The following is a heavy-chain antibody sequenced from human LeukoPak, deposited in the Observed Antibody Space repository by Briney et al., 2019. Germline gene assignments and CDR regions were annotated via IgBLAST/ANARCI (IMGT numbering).Heavy chain of an antibody. CDR3: ARATVGAMVY. D-gene: IGHD1-26*01. CDR1: GGFISSYY. Sequence: PSETLSLTCTVSGGFISSYYWSWIRQPPGKGLEWIGYIYYSGSTNYNPSLKSRVTISVDTSKNQFSLKLSSVTAADTAVYYCARATVGAMVYWGQGTLVTVSS. V-gene: IGHV4-59*01. J-gene: IGHJ4*02. CDR2: IYYSGST.